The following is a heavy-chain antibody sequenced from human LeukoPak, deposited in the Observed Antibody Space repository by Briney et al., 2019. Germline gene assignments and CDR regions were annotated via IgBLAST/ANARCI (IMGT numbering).Heavy chain of an antibody. CDR1: GFTFSSYE. CDR3: ARWGYYDSSGYYRPGDDYYYGMDV. V-gene: IGHV3-48*03. D-gene: IGHD3-22*01. Sequence: GGSLRLSCAASGFTFSSYEMNWVRQAPGKGLEWVSYISSSRSTIYYADSVKGRFTISRDNDKNSLYLQMNSLRAEDTAVYYCARWGYYDSSGYYRPGDDYYYGMDVWGQGTTVTVSS. CDR2: ISSSRSTI. J-gene: IGHJ6*02.